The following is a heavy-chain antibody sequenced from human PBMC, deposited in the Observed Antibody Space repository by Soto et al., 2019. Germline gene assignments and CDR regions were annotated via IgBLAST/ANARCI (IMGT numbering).Heavy chain of an antibody. V-gene: IGHV3-11*04. D-gene: IGHD3-10*01. J-gene: IGHJ4*02. CDR1: GLTCSYYY. CDR3: TRGPRPISTGTGAY. CDR2: ISSSGSTI. Sequence: PGGALRLSSAASGLTCSYYYMSWIRQSPGKGLEWVSYISSSGSTIYYADSVRGRFTISRDNVNDTLYLQMNNLRAEDSGLYYCTRGPRPISTGTGAYWGQGTQVTVSS.